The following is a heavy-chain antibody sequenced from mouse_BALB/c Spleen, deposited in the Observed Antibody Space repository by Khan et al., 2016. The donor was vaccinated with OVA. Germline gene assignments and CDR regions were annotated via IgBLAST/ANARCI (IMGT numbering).Heavy chain of an antibody. Sequence: VQLQESGAELAKPGASVKMSCKASGYTFTTYGMHWVKQRPGQGLEWIGYIDPTTGYTEYNQKFKDKATLTTDKSSSTAYMQLSSLKSEDSAVYYSARRGLHGIFAYWGQGTLVTVSA. V-gene: IGHV1-4*01. D-gene: IGHD2-1*01. CDR3: ARRGLHGIFAY. CDR1: GYTFTTYG. J-gene: IGHJ3*01. CDR2: IDPTTGYT.